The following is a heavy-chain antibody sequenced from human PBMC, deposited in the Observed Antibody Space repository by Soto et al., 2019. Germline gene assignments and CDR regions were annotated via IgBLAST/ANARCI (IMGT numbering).Heavy chain of an antibody. CDR1: GGSFSGYY. V-gene: IGHV4-34*01. CDR3: ASRGSSWDATLHSGY. Sequence: QVQLQQWGAGLLKPSETLSLTCAVYGGSFSGYYWSWIRQPPGKGLEWIGEINHRGSHNYNPSLQKRVTKSVDTSKTQFSLQLSSVTAADTAVYSCASRGSSWDATLHSGYWGQGTLVTVSS. D-gene: IGHD6-13*01. J-gene: IGHJ4*02. CDR2: INHRGSH.